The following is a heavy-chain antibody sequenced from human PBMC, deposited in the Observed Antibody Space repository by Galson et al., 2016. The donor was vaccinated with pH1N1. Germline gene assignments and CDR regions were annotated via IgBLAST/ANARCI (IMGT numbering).Heavy chain of an antibody. CDR3: ARDLCGREDY. CDR1: GFSFSSYW. J-gene: IGHJ4*02. CDR2: IDGDGETT. D-gene: IGHD1-26*01. Sequence: SLRLSCATSGFSFSSYWFHWVRQDPAKGLVWVARIDGDGETTNYADSMRGRFTIYRDNAKNTLYLEMNSLRAEDTAVYYCARDLCGREDYWGQGTLVTVSS. V-gene: IGHV3-74*01.